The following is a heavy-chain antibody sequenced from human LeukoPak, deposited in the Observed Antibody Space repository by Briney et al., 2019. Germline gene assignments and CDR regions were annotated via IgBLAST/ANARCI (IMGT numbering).Heavy chain of an antibody. CDR1: GYTFTGYY. CDR3: ARVPPPPTYRSPLDC. J-gene: IGHJ4*02. D-gene: IGHD1-26*01. Sequence: RASVKVSCKASGYTFTGYYVRWVRQAPGQGLEWMGWINPNSGGTNYAQKFQGRVTMTRDTSISTAYMELSRLRSDDTAVYYCARVPPPPTYRSPLDCWGQGTLVTVSS. V-gene: IGHV1-2*02. CDR2: INPNSGGT.